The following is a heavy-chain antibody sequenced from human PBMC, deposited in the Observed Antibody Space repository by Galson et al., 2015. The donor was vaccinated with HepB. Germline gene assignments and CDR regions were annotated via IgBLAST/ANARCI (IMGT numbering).Heavy chain of an antibody. V-gene: IGHV3-7*03. CDR2: IKEDGSQK. CDR1: GFTFSKYW. CDR3: ARENTDMDDAFDI. D-gene: IGHD5-18*01. Sequence: SLRLSCAAAGFTFSKYWMSWVRQAPGKGQEWVANIKEDGSQKNYVDSVKGRFRISRDNAKKSLYLQMNSLRAEDAAVYYCARENTDMDDAFDIWGQGTMVTVSS. J-gene: IGHJ3*02.